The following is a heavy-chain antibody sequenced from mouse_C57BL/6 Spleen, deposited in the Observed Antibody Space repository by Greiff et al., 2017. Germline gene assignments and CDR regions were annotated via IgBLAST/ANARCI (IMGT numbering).Heavy chain of an antibody. D-gene: IGHD2-5*01. CDR1: GFSLTSYG. CDR3: ARHDYSNYEAWFAY. CDR2: IWSDGST. J-gene: IGHJ3*01. Sequence: QVQLKQSGPGLVAPSQSLSITCTVSGFSLTSYGVHWVRQPPGKGLEWLVVIWSDGSTTYNSALKSRLSISKDNSKSQVFLKMNSLQTDDTAMYYCARHDYSNYEAWFAYWGQGTLVTVSA. V-gene: IGHV2-6-1*01.